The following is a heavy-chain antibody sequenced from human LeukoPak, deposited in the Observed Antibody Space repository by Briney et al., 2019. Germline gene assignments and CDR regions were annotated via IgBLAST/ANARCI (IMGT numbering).Heavy chain of an antibody. V-gene: IGHV4-61*02. CDR2: IYTSGST. D-gene: IGHD3-16*02. Sequence: PSETLSLTCTVSGGSISSGSYYWSWIRQPAGKGLEWIGRIYTSGSTNYNPSLKSRVTISVDTSKNQFSLKLSSVTAADTAVYYCAREMALRLGELSYLLKFDPWGQGTLVTVSS. CDR1: GGSISSGSYY. CDR3: AREMALRLGELSYLLKFDP. J-gene: IGHJ5*02.